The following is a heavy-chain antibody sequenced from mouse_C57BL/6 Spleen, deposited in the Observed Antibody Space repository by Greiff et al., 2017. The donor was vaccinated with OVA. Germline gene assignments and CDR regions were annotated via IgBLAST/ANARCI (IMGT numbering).Heavy chain of an antibody. Sequence: EVHLVESGGGLVKPGGSLKLSCAASGFTFSSYAMSWVRQTPEKRLEWVATISDGGSYTYYPDNVKGRFTISRDNAKNNLYLQMSHLKSEDTAMYYCARDIGGLRRGYAMDYWGQGTSVTVSS. D-gene: IGHD2-4*01. V-gene: IGHV5-4*01. CDR2: ISDGGSYT. J-gene: IGHJ4*01. CDR3: ARDIGGLRRGYAMDY. CDR1: GFTFSSYA.